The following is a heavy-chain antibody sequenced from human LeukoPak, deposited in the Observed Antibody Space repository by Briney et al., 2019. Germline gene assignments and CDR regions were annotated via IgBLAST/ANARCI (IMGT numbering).Heavy chain of an antibody. D-gene: IGHD6-19*01. V-gene: IGHV4-59*01. CDR1: GGSISSYY. CDR2: IYYSGST. CDR3: ARGTGQWPNY. J-gene: IGHJ4*02. Sequence: SETLSLTCTVSGGSISSYYWSWIRQPPGKGLEWIGYIYYSGSTNYNPSLKSRVTISVDTSKNQFSLKLSSVTAADTAVYYCARGTGQWPNYWGQGTLVTVSS.